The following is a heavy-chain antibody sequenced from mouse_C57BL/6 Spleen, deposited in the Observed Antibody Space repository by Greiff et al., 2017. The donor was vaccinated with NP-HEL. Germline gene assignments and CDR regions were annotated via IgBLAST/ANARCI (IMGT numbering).Heavy chain of an antibody. CDR1: GYSITSGYY. Sequence: DVKLVESGPGLVKPSQSLSLTCSVTGYSITSGYYWNWIRQFPGNKLEWMGYISYDGSNNYNPSLKNRISITRDTSKNQFFLKLNSVTTEDTATYYCARDDGYSYFDYWGQGTTLTVSS. D-gene: IGHD2-3*01. CDR2: ISYDGSN. CDR3: ARDDGYSYFDY. J-gene: IGHJ2*01. V-gene: IGHV3-6*01.